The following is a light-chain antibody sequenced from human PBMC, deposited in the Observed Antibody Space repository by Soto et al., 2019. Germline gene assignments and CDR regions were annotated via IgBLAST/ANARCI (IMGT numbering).Light chain of an antibody. Sequence: DIQMTQSPSSLSASVGDRITITCRASQSISSYLNWYQQRPGKAPNLLIYAASSLRSGVPSRFSGRGSGTEFTLTISSLTPEDIATYYCQQSYSNPYTFGQGTKLEIE. CDR2: AAS. J-gene: IGKJ2*01. CDR3: QQSYSNPYT. V-gene: IGKV1-39*01. CDR1: QSISSY.